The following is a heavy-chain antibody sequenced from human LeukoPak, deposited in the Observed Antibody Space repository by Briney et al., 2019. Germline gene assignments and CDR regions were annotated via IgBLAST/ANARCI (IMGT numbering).Heavy chain of an antibody. CDR2: INPNSGGT. D-gene: IGHD2-2*01. CDR3: LLYQLLSANPDWFDP. J-gene: IGHJ5*02. V-gene: IGHV1-2*02. CDR1: GYTFTGYY. Sequence: ASVKVSCKASGYTFTGYYMHWVRQAPGQGLEWMGWINPNSGGTNYAQKFQGRVTMTRDTSISTAYMELSRLRSDDTAVYYCLLYQLLSANPDWFDPWGQGTLATVSS.